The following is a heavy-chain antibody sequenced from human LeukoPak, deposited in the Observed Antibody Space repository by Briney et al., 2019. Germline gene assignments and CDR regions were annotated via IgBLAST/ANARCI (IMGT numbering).Heavy chain of an antibody. Sequence: GGSLTLSCAASGFTFSSCAMSWVREAPGKGLEWVSAISDSGGSTYSADSVKGRFTVSRDNSKNTLYLQMNSLRAEDTALYYCAKGLMAAAAKAPFDFWGQGTLVTVSS. CDR1: GFTFSSCA. D-gene: IGHD6-13*01. J-gene: IGHJ4*02. CDR2: ISDSGGST. V-gene: IGHV3-23*01. CDR3: AKGLMAAAAKAPFDF.